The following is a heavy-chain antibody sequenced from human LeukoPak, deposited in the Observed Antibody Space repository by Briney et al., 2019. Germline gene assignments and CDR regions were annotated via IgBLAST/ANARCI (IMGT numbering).Heavy chain of an antibody. V-gene: IGHV1-18*01. Sequence: ASVKVSCKASGYTFTSYVISWVRQAPGQGLEWMGWISAYNGNTNYAQKLQGRVTMTTDTSTSTAYMELRSLRSDDTAVYYCARANSYYYDSSGYYLGPFDIWGQGTMVTVSS. CDR3: ARANSYYYDSSGYYLGPFDI. CDR2: ISAYNGNT. J-gene: IGHJ3*02. CDR1: GYTFTSYV. D-gene: IGHD3-22*01.